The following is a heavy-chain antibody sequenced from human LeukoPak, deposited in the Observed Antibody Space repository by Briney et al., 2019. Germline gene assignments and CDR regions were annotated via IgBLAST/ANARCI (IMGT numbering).Heavy chain of an antibody. Sequence: SETLSLTCTVSGGSISSYYWSWIRQPPGKGLEWIGYNYYSGSTNYNPSLKSRVTISVDTSKNQFSLKLSSVTAADTAVYYCARLGPDTVSSGLSTGWFDPWGQGTLVTVSS. CDR3: ARLGPDTVSSGLSTGWFDP. V-gene: IGHV4-59*08. CDR2: NYYSGST. CDR1: GGSISSYY. D-gene: IGHD3-22*01. J-gene: IGHJ5*02.